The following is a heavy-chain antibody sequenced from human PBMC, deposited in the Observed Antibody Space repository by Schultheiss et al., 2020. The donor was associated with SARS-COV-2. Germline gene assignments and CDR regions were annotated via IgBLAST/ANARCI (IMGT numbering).Heavy chain of an antibody. J-gene: IGHJ6*03. D-gene: IGHD3-3*01. CDR2: IYYSGST. V-gene: IGHV4-31*03. Sequence: SQTLSLTCTVSGGSIRSGGYYWSWIRQHPGKGLEWIGYIYYSGSTYYNPSLKSRVTISVDTSKNQFSLKLSSVTAADTAVYYCARGCTIFGVVTSYYYYYYMDVWGKGTTVTVSS. CDR3: ARGCTIFGVVTSYYYYYYMDV. CDR1: GGSIRSGGYY.